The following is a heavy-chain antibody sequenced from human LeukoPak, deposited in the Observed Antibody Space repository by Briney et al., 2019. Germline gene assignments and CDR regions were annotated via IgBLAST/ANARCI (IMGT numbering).Heavy chain of an antibody. CDR1: GGSISGTNW. CDR3: SRESGPFCPFGY. J-gene: IGHJ4*02. Sequence: ASETLSLTCGASGGSISGTNWWSWVRQPPGQGLEWIGEISLAGQTNYNPSLNGRVTMSLDKSSNQLSLHLTSVTAADTATYFCSRESGPFCPFGYWGQGTLVIVSS. CDR2: ISLAGQT. V-gene: IGHV4/OR15-8*02. D-gene: IGHD1-26*01.